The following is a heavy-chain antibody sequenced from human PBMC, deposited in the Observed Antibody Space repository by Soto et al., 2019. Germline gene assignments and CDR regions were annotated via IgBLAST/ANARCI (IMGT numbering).Heavy chain of an antibody. Sequence: SVKVSCKASGGTFSSYAISWVRQAPGQGLEWMGGIIPIFGTANYAQKFQGRVTITADKSTSTAYMELSSLRSEDTAVYYCASAYDSSGYYYYFDYWGQGTLVTVSS. J-gene: IGHJ4*02. D-gene: IGHD3-22*01. CDR2: IIPIFGTA. CDR3: ASAYDSSGYYYYFDY. V-gene: IGHV1-69*06. CDR1: GGTFSSYA.